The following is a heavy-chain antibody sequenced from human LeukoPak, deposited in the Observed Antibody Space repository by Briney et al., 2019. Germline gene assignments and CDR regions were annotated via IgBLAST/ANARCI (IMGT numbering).Heavy chain of an antibody. J-gene: IGHJ5*02. V-gene: IGHV1-69*05. CDR2: IIPIFGTA. D-gene: IGHD5-18*01. CDR1: GGTFSSYA. Sequence: GASVKVSCKASGGTFSSYAISWVRQATGQGLEWMGGIIPIFGTANYAQKFQGRVTITTDESTSTAYMELSSLRSEDTAVYYCARDNVAMVTRWFDPWGQGTLVTVSS. CDR3: ARDNVAMVTRWFDP.